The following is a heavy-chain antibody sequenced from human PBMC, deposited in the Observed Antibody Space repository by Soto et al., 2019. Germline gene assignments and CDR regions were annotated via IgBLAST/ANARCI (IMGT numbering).Heavy chain of an antibody. CDR3: ARDGSGRIAARLGWFDP. J-gene: IGHJ5*02. D-gene: IGHD6-6*01. CDR1: GGSVSSGSYY. V-gene: IGHV4-61*01. Sequence: SETLSLTCTVSGGSVSSGSYYWSWIRQPPGKGLEWIRYSYYSGSTNYNPSLKSRVTISVDTSRNQFSLKLSSVTAADTAVYYCARDGSGRIAARLGWFDPWGQGTLVTVSS. CDR2: SYYSGST.